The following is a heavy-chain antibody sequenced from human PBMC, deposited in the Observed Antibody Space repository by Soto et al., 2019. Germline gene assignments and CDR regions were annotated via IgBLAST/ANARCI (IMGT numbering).Heavy chain of an antibody. D-gene: IGHD3-3*01. CDR1: VVTFSSNS. Sequence: EVQVVESGGGLVQPGGSLRLSCAASVVTFSSNSMNWVRQAPAKGLEWISYISSSSSTIYADSVKGRFTISRDNAKNSLYLQMNSLRDEDTAVYYCASVIWSGHLTSDLWGQGTLVTVSS. V-gene: IGHV3-48*02. J-gene: IGHJ5*02. CDR2: ISSSSSTI. CDR3: ASVIWSGHLTSDL.